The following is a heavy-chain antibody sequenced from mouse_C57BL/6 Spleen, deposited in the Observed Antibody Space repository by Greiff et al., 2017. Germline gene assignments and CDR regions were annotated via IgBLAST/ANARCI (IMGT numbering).Heavy chain of an antibody. J-gene: IGHJ4*01. Sequence: EVHLVESGAELVRPGASVKLSCTASGFNIKDDYMHWVKQRPEQGLEWIGWIDPENGDTEYASKFQGKATITADTSSNTAYLQLSSLTSEDTAVYYCTTGQLRLRAMDYWGQGTSVTVSS. CDR2: IDPENGDT. V-gene: IGHV14-4*01. CDR3: TTGQLRLRAMDY. D-gene: IGHD3-2*02. CDR1: GFNIKDDY.